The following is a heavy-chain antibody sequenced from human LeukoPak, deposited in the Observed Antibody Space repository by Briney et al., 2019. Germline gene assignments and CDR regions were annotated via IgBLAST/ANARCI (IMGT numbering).Heavy chain of an antibody. V-gene: IGHV3-21*01. D-gene: IGHD5-12*01. CDR2: ISSSSSYI. J-gene: IGHJ4*02. CDR1: GFTFSSYS. CDR3: ARSRWLRDPLSLFDY. Sequence: PGGSPRLSCAASGFTFSSYSMNWVRQAPGKGLEWVSSISSSSSYIYYADSVKGRFTISRDNAKNSLYLQMNSLRAEDTAVYYCARSRWLRDPLSLFDYWGQGTLVTVSS.